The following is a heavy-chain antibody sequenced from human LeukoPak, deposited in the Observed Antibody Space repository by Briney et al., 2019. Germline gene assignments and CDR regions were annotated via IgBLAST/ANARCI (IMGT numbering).Heavy chain of an antibody. CDR2: ISSSGSTI. Sequence: PGGSLRLSCAASGFTFSSYEMNWVRQAPGKGLEWVSYISSSGSTIYYADSVKGRFTISRGNAKNSLYLQMNSLRAEDTALYYCAKVFTSQRDDAFDIWGQGTMVTVSS. J-gene: IGHJ3*02. CDR3: AKVFTSQRDDAFDI. CDR1: GFTFSSYE. V-gene: IGHV3-48*03.